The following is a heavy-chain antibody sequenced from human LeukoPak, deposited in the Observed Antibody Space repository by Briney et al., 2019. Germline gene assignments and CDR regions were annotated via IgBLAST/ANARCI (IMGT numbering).Heavy chain of an antibody. V-gene: IGHV1-18*01. D-gene: IGHD6-13*01. CDR2: ISAYNGNT. J-gene: IGHJ6*03. CDR3: ARSYSSSWHYYYYMDV. CDR1: GYTFTSYG. Sequence: ASVKVSCKASGYTFTSYGISWVRQAPGQGLEWMGWISAYNGNTNYAQKLQGRVTMTTDTSTSTAYMELRSLRSDDTAVHYCARSYSSSWHYYYYMDVWGKGTTVTVSS.